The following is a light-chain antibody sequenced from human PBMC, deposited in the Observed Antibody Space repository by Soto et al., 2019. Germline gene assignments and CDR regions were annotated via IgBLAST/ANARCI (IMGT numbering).Light chain of an antibody. Sequence: QSVLTQAASVSGSPGQSITISCTGTSSGVGSNNLVSWSQQHPGKAPILMIYESSKRPSGVSDGFSGSEADTTASLMNTVRQPGDEADYYCYSYAGSSARVVFGGGTKLT. J-gene: IGLJ2*01. CDR3: YSYAGSSARVV. CDR1: SSGVGSNNL. CDR2: ESS. V-gene: IGLV2-23*01.